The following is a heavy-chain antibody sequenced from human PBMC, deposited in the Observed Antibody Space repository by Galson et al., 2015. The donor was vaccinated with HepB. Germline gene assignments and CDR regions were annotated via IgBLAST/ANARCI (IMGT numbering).Heavy chain of an antibody. V-gene: IGHV3-11*04. J-gene: IGHJ5*02. CDR1: GFTFSDYY. CDR3: ARDFSPFFFDP. D-gene: IGHD2/OR15-2a*01. CDR2: ISSSGSTI. Sequence: SLRLSCAASGFTFSDYYMSWIRQAPGKGLEWVSYISSSGSTIYYADSVKGRFTISRDNAKNTLYLHMNSLRAEDTAVYYCARDFSPFFFDPWGQGTLVTVSS.